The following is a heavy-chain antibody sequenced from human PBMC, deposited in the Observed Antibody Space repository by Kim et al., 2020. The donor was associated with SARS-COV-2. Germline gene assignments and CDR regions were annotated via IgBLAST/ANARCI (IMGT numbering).Heavy chain of an antibody. CDR1: GFTVSSNY. CDR3: ARPLYDYGYYGMDV. Sequence: GGSLRLSCAASGFTVSSNYMSWVRQAPGKGLEWVSVIYSGGSTYYADSVKGRFTISRNNSKNTLYLQMNSLRAEDTAVYYCARPLYDYGYYGMDVWGQGTTVTVSS. J-gene: IGHJ6*02. V-gene: IGHV3-53*01. D-gene: IGHD2-2*02. CDR2: IYSGGST.